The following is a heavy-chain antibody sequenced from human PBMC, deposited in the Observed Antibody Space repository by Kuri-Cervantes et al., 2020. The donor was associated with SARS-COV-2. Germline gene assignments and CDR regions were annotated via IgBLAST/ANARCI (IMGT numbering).Heavy chain of an antibody. V-gene: IGHV3-21*01. CDR2: ISSSSSYI. CDR3: ARGGSSGWYYFDH. D-gene: IGHD6-19*01. CDR1: GFTFSSYS. Sequence: ETLSLTCAASGFTFSSYSMNWVRQAPGKGLEWVSSISSSSSYIYYADSVKGRFTISRDNAKNSLYLQMNSLRAEDTAVYYCARGGSSGWYYFDHWGQGTLVTVSS. J-gene: IGHJ4*02.